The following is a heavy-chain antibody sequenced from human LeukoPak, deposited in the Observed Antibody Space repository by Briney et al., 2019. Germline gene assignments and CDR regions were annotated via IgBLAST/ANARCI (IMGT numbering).Heavy chain of an antibody. D-gene: IGHD1-1*01. CDR2: IYSGGST. CDR1: GFTVSSNY. V-gene: IGHV3-66*02. Sequence: GGSLRLSCAASGFTVSSNYMSWVRQAPGKGLEWVSVIYSGGSTYYADSVKGRFTISRDNSKNTPYLQMNSLRAEDTAVYYCAGSTTGTTERDYWGQGTLVTVSS. J-gene: IGHJ4*02. CDR3: AGSTTGTTERDY.